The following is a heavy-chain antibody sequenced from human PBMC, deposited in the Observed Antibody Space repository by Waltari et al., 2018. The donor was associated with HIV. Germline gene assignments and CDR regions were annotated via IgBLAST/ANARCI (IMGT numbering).Heavy chain of an antibody. CDR3: AKDLSYGTDWPYFDK. V-gene: IGHV3-30*18. CDR1: GLHLGRLE. CDR2: ISFDGKKE. Sequence: VQLAESVGGVVQPGRSLKTSCAASGLHLGRLEMHWVRQAPGKGLEWVALISFDGKKEYYSDSVKGRFTISRDNSGSRLFLQMNNLRPEDTGVYFCAKDLSYGTDWPYFDKRGQGTLVTVSS. D-gene: IGHD2-8*02. J-gene: IGHJ4*02.